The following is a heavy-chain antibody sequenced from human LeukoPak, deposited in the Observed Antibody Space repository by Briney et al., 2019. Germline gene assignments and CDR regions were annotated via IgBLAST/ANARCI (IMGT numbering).Heavy chain of an antibody. CDR3: ASPSGAITGTTRGVDAFDI. CDR2: IYHSGST. D-gene: IGHD1-7*01. CDR1: GGSISSGGYY. Sequence: SETLSLTCTVSGGSISSGGYYWSWIRQPPGKGLEWIGYIYHSGSTYYNPSLKSRVTISVDRSKNQFSLKLSSVTAADTAVYYCASPSGAITGTTRGVDAFDIWGQGTMVTVSS. J-gene: IGHJ3*02. V-gene: IGHV4-30-2*01.